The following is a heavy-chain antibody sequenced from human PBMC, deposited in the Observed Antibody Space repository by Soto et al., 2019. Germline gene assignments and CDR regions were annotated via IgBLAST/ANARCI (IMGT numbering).Heavy chain of an antibody. CDR3: ARIDGLGWFDP. CDR2: IYYSGST. Sequence: TSETLSLTCTVSGGSISSSSYYWGWIRQPPGKGLEWIGSIYYSGSTYYNPSLKSRVTISVDTSKNQFSLKLSSVTAADTAVYYCARIDGLGWFDPWGQGTLVTVSS. CDR1: GGSISSSSYY. V-gene: IGHV4-39*01. J-gene: IGHJ5*02. D-gene: IGHD4-17*01.